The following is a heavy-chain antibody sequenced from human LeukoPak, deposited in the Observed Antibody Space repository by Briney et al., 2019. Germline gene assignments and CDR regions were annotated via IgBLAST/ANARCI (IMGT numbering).Heavy chain of an antibody. CDR3: ANGNRCTSPNCLGYYYFYMDV. V-gene: IGHV3-21*04. CDR2: ISSSSSYI. J-gene: IGHJ6*03. D-gene: IGHD2-8*01. CDR1: GFTFSTYS. Sequence: PGGSLRLSCAASGFTFSTYSMNWVRQAPGKGLEWVSSISSSSSYIYYADSMKGRFTISRDDAKNSLYLQMNSLRAEDTAVYYCANGNRCTSPNCLGYYYFYMDVWGKGTTVTVSS.